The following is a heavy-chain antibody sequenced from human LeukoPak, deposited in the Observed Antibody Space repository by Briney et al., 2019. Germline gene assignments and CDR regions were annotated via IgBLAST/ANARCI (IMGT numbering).Heavy chain of an antibody. V-gene: IGHV3-23*02. CDR3: AKSPTVTRGIDC. J-gene: IGHJ4*02. Sequence: GGSLRLSCAASGFTFSSYAMSWIRQAPGKWLEWVSVIIGSGGSTYYRDSVEGRFTISRENSKNTLYLQMKSLRAEATAVYYCAKSPTVTRGIDCWGQGTLVTVSS. CDR2: IIGSGGST. D-gene: IGHD4-17*01. CDR1: GFTFSSYA.